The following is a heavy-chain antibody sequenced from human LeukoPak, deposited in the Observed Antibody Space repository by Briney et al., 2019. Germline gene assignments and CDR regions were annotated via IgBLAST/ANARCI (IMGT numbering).Heavy chain of an antibody. D-gene: IGHD3-10*01. CDR3: AREATGSYWGFDP. CDR1: GFTFSSYA. V-gene: IGHV3-23*01. Sequence: GGSLRLSCAASGFTFSSYAMSWVRQAPGKGLEWVAAISGSGGRTNYADPVKGRFIISRDSSKNTLSLLMNSLRAEDTAVYYCAREATGSYWGFDPWGQGTLVTVSS. CDR2: ISGSGGRT. J-gene: IGHJ5*02.